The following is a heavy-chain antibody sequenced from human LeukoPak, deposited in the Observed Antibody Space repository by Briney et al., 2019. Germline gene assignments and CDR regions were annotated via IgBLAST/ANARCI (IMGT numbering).Heavy chain of an antibody. V-gene: IGHV1-69*04. CDR3: VRHFAPFRLGPHFDY. Sequence: ASVKVSCKASGGTFSSYAISWVRQAPGQGLEWMGRIIPILGIANYARKFQGRVTITADKSTSTAYMELSSLRSEDTAVYYCVRHFAPFRLGPHFDYWGQGSLVTVSS. J-gene: IGHJ4*02. CDR2: IIPILGIA. CDR1: GGTFSSYA. D-gene: IGHD1-26*01.